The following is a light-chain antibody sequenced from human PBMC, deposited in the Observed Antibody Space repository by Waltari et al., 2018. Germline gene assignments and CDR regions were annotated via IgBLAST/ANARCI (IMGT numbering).Light chain of an antibody. CDR2: DGS. Sequence: EIVLTQSPGTLSLSPGERATLSCRASQSVVRYVAWYQQKPGQAPRLLIYDGSSRATGIPDMFSGSGSGTDFSLTISRLEPEDFAVYYCQKYGSLPATFGQGTKVEIK. V-gene: IGKV3-20*01. CDR1: QSVVRY. J-gene: IGKJ1*01. CDR3: QKYGSLPAT.